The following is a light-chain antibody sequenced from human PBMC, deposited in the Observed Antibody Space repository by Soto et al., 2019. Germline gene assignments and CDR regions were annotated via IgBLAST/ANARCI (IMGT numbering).Light chain of an antibody. CDR3: HHRCTWPFT. Sequence: EIVLTQSPATLSLSPGERATLSCRASQSISSYLAWYQQKPDQAPRLLIYDASNRSTGIPARFSGSGSGTDFTLTISSLEPEDVAVYYGHHRCTWPFTFGPGTKVDIK. CDR2: DAS. CDR1: QSISSY. J-gene: IGKJ3*01. V-gene: IGKV3-11*01.